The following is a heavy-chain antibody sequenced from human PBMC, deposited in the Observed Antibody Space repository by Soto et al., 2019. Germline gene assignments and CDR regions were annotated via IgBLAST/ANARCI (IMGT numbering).Heavy chain of an antibody. CDR3: ARSRNLDV. J-gene: IGHJ6*02. Sequence: QVQVQQWGAGLLKFSETLSLTCAVNGGSFSGWHWNWIRQPPGKGLEWIGEASHTGGTNYNPSLESRVTISVDMSSNQLSLKLTSVSAADTTVYYCARSRNLDVWGPGTTVIVSS. CDR1: GGSFSGWH. CDR2: ASHTGGT. D-gene: IGHD1-1*01. V-gene: IGHV4-34*01.